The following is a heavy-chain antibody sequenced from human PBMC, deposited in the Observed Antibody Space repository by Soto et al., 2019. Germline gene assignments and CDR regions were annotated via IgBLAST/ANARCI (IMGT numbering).Heavy chain of an antibody. CDR3: AAGYSSGWYSAFDI. J-gene: IGHJ3*02. D-gene: IGHD6-19*01. CDR2: IVVGSGNT. V-gene: IGHV1-58*01. Sequence: QMQLVQSGPEVKKPGTSVKVSCKASGFTFTSSAVQWVRQARGQRLEWIGWIVVGSGNTNYAQKFQERVTITRDMSTSTADMELSSLRSEDTAVYYCAAGYSSGWYSAFDIWGQGTMVTVSS. CDR1: GFTFTSSA.